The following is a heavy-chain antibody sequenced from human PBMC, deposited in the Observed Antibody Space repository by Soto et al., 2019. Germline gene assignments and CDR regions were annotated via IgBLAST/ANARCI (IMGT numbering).Heavy chain of an antibody. CDR3: AGLKQWKLGRFDP. CDR2: ISSSSSTI. Sequence: EVQLVESGGGLVQPGGSLRLSCAASGFTFSSYSMNWVRQAPGKGLEWVSYISSSSSTIYYADSVKGRFTISRDNAKNSLYLQMNSLRDEDTAVYYCAGLKQWKLGRFDPWGQGTLVTVSS. D-gene: IGHD1-26*01. CDR1: GFTFSSYS. J-gene: IGHJ5*02. V-gene: IGHV3-48*02.